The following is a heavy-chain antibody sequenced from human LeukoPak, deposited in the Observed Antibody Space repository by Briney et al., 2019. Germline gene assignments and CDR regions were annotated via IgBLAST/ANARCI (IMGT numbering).Heavy chain of an antibody. CDR2: ISSSGSTI. V-gene: IGHV3-48*03. D-gene: IGHD3-22*01. CDR1: GFTFSSYE. J-gene: IGHJ4*02. CDR3: ARGDPYDTTGYPSDY. Sequence: GGSLRLSCAASGFTFSSYEMNWVRQAPGKGLGWVSYISSSGSTIYYADSVKGRFTISRDNTRNTLYLQMNSLTADDTAVYYCARGDPYDTTGYPSDYWGQGTLVTVSS.